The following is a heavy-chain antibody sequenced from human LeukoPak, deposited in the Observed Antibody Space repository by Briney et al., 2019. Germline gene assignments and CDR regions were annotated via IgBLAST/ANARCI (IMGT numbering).Heavy chain of an antibody. CDR1: GYTLTELS. Sequence: ASVKVSCKVSGYTLTELSMHWVRQAPGKGLEWMGGFDPEDGETIYPQKFQGRVTMTEDTSTDTAYMELSSLRSEDTAVYYCATDRKYYDFWSGYFLYWGQGTLVTVSS. V-gene: IGHV1-24*01. CDR2: FDPEDGET. CDR3: ATDRKYYDFWSGYFLY. D-gene: IGHD3-3*01. J-gene: IGHJ4*02.